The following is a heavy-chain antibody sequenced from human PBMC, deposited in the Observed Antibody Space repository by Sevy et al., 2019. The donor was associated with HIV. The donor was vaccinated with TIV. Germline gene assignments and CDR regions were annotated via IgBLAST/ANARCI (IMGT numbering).Heavy chain of an antibody. V-gene: IGHV4-39*01. Sequence: SETLSLTCTVSGGSISSSSYYWGWIRQPPGKGLEWIGSIYYSGSTYYNPSLKSRVTISVDTSKNQFSLKLSSVTAADTAVYYCARHQPHDCYYYGMDVWGQGTTVTVSS. CDR3: ARHQPHDCYYYGMDV. CDR2: IYYSGST. CDR1: GGSISSSSYY. D-gene: IGHD3-3*01. J-gene: IGHJ6*02.